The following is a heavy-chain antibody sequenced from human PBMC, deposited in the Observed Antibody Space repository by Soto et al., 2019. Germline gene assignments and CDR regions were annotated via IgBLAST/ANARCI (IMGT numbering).Heavy chain of an antibody. J-gene: IGHJ6*02. CDR1: GFTVSINY. Sequence: GGSLRLSCAASGFTVSINYMSWVRQAPGKGLEWVSVIYSGGSTYYADSVKGRFTISRDNSKNTLYLQMNSLRAEDTAVYYCARAPVVQQLVRASLAPNQYYYYYYGMDVWGQGTTVTVSS. CDR2: IYSGGST. D-gene: IGHD6-13*01. CDR3: ARAPVVQQLVRASLAPNQYYYYYYGMDV. V-gene: IGHV3-53*01.